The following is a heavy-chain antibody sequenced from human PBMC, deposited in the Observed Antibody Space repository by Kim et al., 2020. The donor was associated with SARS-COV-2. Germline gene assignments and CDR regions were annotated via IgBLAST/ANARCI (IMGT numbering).Heavy chain of an antibody. D-gene: IGHD3-3*01. CDR2: INHSGST. CDR3: ARGRPMGADFWSGYHIDY. Sequence: SETLSLTCAVYGGSFSGYYWSWIRQPPGKGLEWIGEINHSGSTNYNPSLKSRVTISVDTSKNQFSLKLSSVTAADTAVYYCARGRPMGADFWSGYHIDYWGQGTLVTVSS. V-gene: IGHV4-34*01. J-gene: IGHJ4*02. CDR1: GGSFSGYY.